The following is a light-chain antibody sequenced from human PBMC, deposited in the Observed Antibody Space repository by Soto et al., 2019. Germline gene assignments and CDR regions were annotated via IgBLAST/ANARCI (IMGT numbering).Light chain of an antibody. CDR3: QQYNYWPRGT. J-gene: IGKJ1*01. CDR2: CAS. V-gene: IGKV3-15*01. Sequence: EIVMTQSPATLSVSPGERATLSCRASQSVSRSLAWYQQKPGQAPRLLIYCASTRATGVPARFSGSGSGTEFTLTISSLQSEDFVVYFCQQYNYWPRGTFGQGTKVELK. CDR1: QSVSRS.